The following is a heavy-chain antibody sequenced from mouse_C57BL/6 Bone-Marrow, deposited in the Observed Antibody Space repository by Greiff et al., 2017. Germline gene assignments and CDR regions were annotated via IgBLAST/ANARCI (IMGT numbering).Heavy chain of an antibody. D-gene: IGHD1-3*01. CDR2: IDPENGDT. Sequence: EVQLQQSGAELVRPGASVKLSCTASGFNIKDDYMHWVKQRPEQGLEWIGWIDPENGDTEYASKFQGKATITADTSSNTAYLQLSSLTSVDTSAYYCTTYLLKYYFDYWGQGTTLTVSS. CDR3: TTYLLKYYFDY. CDR1: GFNIKDDY. V-gene: IGHV14-4*01. J-gene: IGHJ2*01.